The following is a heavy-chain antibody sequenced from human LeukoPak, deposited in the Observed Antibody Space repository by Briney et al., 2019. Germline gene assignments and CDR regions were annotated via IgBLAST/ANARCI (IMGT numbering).Heavy chain of an antibody. J-gene: IGHJ4*02. CDR3: AREGLFVVVPAAIGTLDY. CDR2: ISSSSSYI. D-gene: IGHD2-2*01. CDR1: GFTFSSYA. Sequence: GGSLRLSCAASGFTFSSYAMSWVRQAPGKGLEWVSSISSSSSYIYYADSVKGRFTISRDNAKNSLYLQMNSLRAEDTAVYYCAREGLFVVVPAAIGTLDYWGQGTLVTVSS. V-gene: IGHV3-21*01.